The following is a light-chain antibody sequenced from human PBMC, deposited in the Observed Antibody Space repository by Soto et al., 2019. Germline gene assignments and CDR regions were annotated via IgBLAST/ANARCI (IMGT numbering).Light chain of an antibody. V-gene: IGKV3-20*01. Sequence: EVVLTQSPGPLSLSPGERATLSCRASQSVSSSYSAWYQQNPGQAPRLLIYGASSRATGVPDRFSGSGSGTDFSLTISRLEPEDFAVYYCQQDGSSEWTFGQGTKVEIK. J-gene: IGKJ1*01. CDR3: QQDGSSEWT. CDR1: QSVSSSY. CDR2: GAS.